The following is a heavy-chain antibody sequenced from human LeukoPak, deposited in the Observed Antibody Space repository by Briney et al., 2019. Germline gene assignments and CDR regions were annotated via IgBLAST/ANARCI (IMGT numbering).Heavy chain of an antibody. Sequence: PSQTLSLTCTVSGGSISSGGYYWSWIRQHPGKGLEWIGYIYYSGSTYYNPSLKSRVTISVDTSKNQFSLKLSSVTAADTAVYYCARGMMHGDYFSWYFDLWGRGTLVTVSS. CDR2: IYYSGST. V-gene: IGHV4-31*03. D-gene: IGHD4-17*01. CDR1: GGSISSGGYY. CDR3: ARGMMHGDYFSWYFDL. J-gene: IGHJ2*01.